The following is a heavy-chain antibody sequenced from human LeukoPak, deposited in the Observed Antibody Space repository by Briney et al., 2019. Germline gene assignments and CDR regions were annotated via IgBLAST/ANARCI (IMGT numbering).Heavy chain of an antibody. J-gene: IGHJ4*02. CDR1: GYTFTSYG. D-gene: IGHD5-18*01. V-gene: IGHV1-18*01. Sequence: GASVKVSCKSSGYTFTSYGISWVRQAPGQGLEWMGWISAYNGNTNYAQNLQGRATMTTDTSTSTAYMELRSLRSDDTAVYYCARLGYSYGNYYFDYWGQGTLVTVSS. CDR3: ARLGYSYGNYYFDY. CDR2: ISAYNGNT.